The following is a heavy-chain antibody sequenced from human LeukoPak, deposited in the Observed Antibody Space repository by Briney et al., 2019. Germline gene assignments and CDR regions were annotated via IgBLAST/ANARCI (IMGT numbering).Heavy chain of an antibody. CDR1: GYTFTGYY. J-gene: IGHJ4*02. D-gene: IGHD2-2*02. CDR2: INPNSGGT. CDR3: ASPEGSSTSCYNCFDY. Sequence: ASVKVSCKASGYTFTGYYMHWVRQAPGQGLEWMGWINPNSGGTNYAQKFQGRVTMTRDTSISTAYMELSRLRSDDTVVYYCASPEGSSTSCYNCFDYWGQGTLVTVSS. V-gene: IGHV1-2*02.